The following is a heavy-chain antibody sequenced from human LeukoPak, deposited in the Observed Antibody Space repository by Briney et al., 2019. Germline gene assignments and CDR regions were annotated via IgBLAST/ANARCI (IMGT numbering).Heavy chain of an antibody. CDR2: IYSGGST. J-gene: IGHJ4*02. CDR1: EFTVSVNY. V-gene: IGHV3-53*05. Sequence: GGSLRLSCAASEFTVSVNYMSWVRQAPGKGLEWVSVIYSGGSTYYADSVKGRFTISRDNSKNTLYLQMNSLRTEDTAVYYCARDARVSSCSLWGQGTLVTVPS. CDR3: ARDARVSSCSL. D-gene: IGHD2-21*01.